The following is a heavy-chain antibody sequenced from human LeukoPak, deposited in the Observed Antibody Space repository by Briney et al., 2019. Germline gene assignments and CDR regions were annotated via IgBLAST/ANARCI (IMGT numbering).Heavy chain of an antibody. CDR1: GFTFSSYG. CDR2: ISYDGSNK. D-gene: IGHD3-3*01. CDR3: ARGRKFGDDDFWSGYLPLFDY. Sequence: GRSLRLSCAASGFTFSSYGMHWVRQAPGKGLEWVAVISYDGSNKYYADSVKGRFTISRDNSKNTLYLQMNSLRAGDTAVYYCARGRKFGDDDFWSGYLPLFDYWGQGILVTVSS. J-gene: IGHJ4*02. V-gene: IGHV3-30*03.